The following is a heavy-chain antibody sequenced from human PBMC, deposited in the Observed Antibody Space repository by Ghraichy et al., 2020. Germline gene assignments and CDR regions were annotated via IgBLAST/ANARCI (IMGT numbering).Heavy chain of an antibody. V-gene: IGHV3-30*18. CDR2: ISYEGTNK. Sequence: GGSLRLSCVASGFIFNAFGMHWVRQAPGKGLEWLAVISYEGTNKYYADSVKGRFTISSDNSKNTLYLQMNSLRAEDTAVYFCAKEVEKWGYCSSTSCSYYSYGMDVWGQGTTVTVYS. CDR1: GFIFNAFG. D-gene: IGHD2-2*01. J-gene: IGHJ6*02. CDR3: AKEVEKWGYCSSTSCSYYSYGMDV.